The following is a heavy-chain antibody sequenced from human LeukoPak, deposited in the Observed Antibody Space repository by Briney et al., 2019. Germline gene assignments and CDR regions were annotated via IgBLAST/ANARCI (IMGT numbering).Heavy chain of an antibody. CDR3: SRDSYGYQPEFGFAV. J-gene: IGHJ6*02. CDR2: IAGKTHPGTT. CDR1: GFTFGDYS. V-gene: IGHV3-49*03. Sequence: PGGSLRLSCTAAGFTFGDYSISWFRRAPGKGLQWVGFIAGKTHPGTTEYAASVKGRFSISRDDSKSVAYLEMNSLNTEDTAVYFCSRDSYGYQPEFGFAVWGPGTTVTVSS. D-gene: IGHD5-24*01.